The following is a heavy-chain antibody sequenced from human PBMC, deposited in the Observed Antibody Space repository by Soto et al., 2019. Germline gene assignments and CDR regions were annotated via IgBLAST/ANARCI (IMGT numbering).Heavy chain of an antibody. CDR2: ISSSGSTI. CDR1: GFTFSSYE. CDR3: APWELGSFDY. V-gene: IGHV3-48*03. Sequence: PGGSLRLSCAASGFTFSSYEMNWVRQAPGKGLEWVSYISSSGSTIYYADSVKGRFAISRDNAKNSLYLQMNSLRAEDTAVYYCAPWELGSFDYWGQGTLVTVSS. D-gene: IGHD7-27*01. J-gene: IGHJ4*02.